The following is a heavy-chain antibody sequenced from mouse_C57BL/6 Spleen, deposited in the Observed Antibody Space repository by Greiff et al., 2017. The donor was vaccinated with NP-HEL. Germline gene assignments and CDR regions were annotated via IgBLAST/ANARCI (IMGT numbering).Heavy chain of an antibody. CDR3: ARPQATGAMDD. J-gene: IGHJ4*01. CDR2: IYPGDGDT. V-gene: IGHV1-82*01. Sequence: VQLQQSGPELVKPGASVKISCKASGYAFSSSWMNWVKQRPGRGLEWIGRIYPGDGDTNYNGKFKGKATLTADKSSSTAYMQLSSLTSEDSAVYFCARPQATGAMDDWGQGTSVTVSS. D-gene: IGHD3-2*02. CDR1: GYAFSSSW.